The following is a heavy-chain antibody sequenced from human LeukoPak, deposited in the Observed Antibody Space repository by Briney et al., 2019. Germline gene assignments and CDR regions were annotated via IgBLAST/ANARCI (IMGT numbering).Heavy chain of an antibody. CDR1: GFTVRSNY. V-gene: IGHV3-66*01. CDR3: ARDVTGTLFD. J-gene: IGHJ4*02. CDR2: IYSGGST. D-gene: IGHD1-20*01. Sequence: GGSLRLSCAASGFTVRSNYMSWVRQAPGKGLESVSVIYSGGSTYYADSVKGRFTISRDNSKNTLYRQMNSLRAEDTAVYYCARDVTGTLFDWGQGTPVTVSS.